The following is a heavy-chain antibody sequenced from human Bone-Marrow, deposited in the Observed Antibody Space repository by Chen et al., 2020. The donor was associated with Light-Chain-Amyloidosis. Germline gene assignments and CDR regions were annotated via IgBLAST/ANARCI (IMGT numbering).Heavy chain of an antibody. D-gene: IGHD6-13*01. CDR1: GCSVISGNW. Sequence: QVQLQESGPGLVKPSGTLSLTCAVSGCSVISGNWWSCVRQPQGKGLEWIGEIYHSGSTKYNPSLKRRVTMSIDKSNNQFSLKLDSVTAADTAVYYCGRTRIAAVGRGANYYYMDVWGNGTTVTVSS. J-gene: IGHJ6*03. V-gene: IGHV4-4*02. CDR2: IYHSGST. CDR3: GRTRIAAVGRGANYYYMDV.